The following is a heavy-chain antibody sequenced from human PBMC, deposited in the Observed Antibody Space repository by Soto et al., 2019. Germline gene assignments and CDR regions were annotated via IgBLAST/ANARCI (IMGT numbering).Heavy chain of an antibody. CDR1: GASITSQY. CDR2: ISHSGNA. J-gene: IGHJ6*02. V-gene: IGHV4-59*08. CDR3: ARHLRQETLNIVRGRLETYYSDYGMDV. D-gene: IGHD3-10*01. Sequence: PSETLSLTCTVSGASITSQYWSWIRQHPGKGLEWIGHISHSGNANYDPSLRGRLTISFDTSRNQFSLQVFSVTAADTAVYYCARHLRQETLNIVRGRLETYYSDYGMDVWGQGTTVT.